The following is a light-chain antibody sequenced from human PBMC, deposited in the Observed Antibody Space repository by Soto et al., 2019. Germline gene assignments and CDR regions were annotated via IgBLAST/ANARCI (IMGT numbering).Light chain of an antibody. J-gene: IGLJ2*01. CDR1: SSDVGGYNY. Sequence: QSVLTQPASGAGSPGQSITISCTGTSSDVGGYNYVSWYQQHPGKAPKLMIFEVSYRPSGVSHRFSGSKSGNTASLTISGLQAEDEADYYCSSYPTSSTLVVVFGGGTKLTVL. V-gene: IGLV2-14*01. CDR2: EVS. CDR3: SSYPTSSTLVVV.